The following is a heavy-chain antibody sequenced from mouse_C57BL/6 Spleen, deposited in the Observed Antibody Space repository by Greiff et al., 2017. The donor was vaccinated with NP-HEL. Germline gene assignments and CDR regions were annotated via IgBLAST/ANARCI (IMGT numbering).Heavy chain of an antibody. V-gene: IGHV5-9-1*02. D-gene: IGHD2-2*01. CDR3: TREHGYVYYYAMDD. J-gene: IGHJ4*01. Sequence: EVQLVESGEGLVKPGGSLKLSCAASGFTFSSYAMSWVRQTPEKRLEWVAYISSGGDYIYYADTVKGRFTISRDNARNTLYLQMSSLKSEDTAMYYCTREHGYVYYYAMDDWGQGTSVTVSS. CDR2: ISSGGDYI. CDR1: GFTFSSYA.